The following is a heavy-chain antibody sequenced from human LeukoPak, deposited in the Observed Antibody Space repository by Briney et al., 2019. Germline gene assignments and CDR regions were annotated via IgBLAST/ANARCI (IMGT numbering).Heavy chain of an antibody. V-gene: IGHV3-30*18. D-gene: IGHD6-19*01. CDR2: ISYDGSNK. Sequence: GGSLRLSCAASGFTFSSYGMHWVRQAPGKGLEWVAVISYDGSNKYYADSVKGRFTISRDNSKNTLYLQMNSLRAEDTAVYYCAKDARWLVPSLWGQGTLVTVSS. J-gene: IGHJ4*02. CDR1: GFTFSSYG. CDR3: AKDARWLVPSL.